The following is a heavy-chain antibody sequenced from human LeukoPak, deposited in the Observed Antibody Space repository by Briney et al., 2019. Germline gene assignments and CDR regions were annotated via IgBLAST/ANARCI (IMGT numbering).Heavy chain of an antibody. V-gene: IGHV5-51*01. D-gene: IGHD1-1*01. Sequence: GESLKISCTGSGYRFAQYWIAWVRQMPGKGLEWMGIIYPGDSDTRYSPSFQGQVTISADKSISTAYLQWSSLKASDTAMYYCARRNDEHWFDPWGQGTLVTVSS. CDR3: ARRNDEHWFDP. CDR2: IYPGDSDT. CDR1: GYRFAQYW. J-gene: IGHJ5*02.